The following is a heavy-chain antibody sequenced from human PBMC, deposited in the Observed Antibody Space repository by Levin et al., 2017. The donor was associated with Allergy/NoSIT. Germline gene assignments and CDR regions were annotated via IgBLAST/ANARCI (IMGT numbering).Heavy chain of an antibody. J-gene: IGHJ6*03. CDR2: IYYSGST. D-gene: IGHD3-10*01. CDR3: ARAYYYGSGSYYNSVVGYYYMDV. CDR1: GGSISSSSYY. V-gene: IGHV4-39*01. Sequence: SETLSLTCTVSGGSISSSSYYWGWIRQPPGKGLEWIGSIYYSGSTYYNPSLKSRVTISVDTSKNQFSLKLSSVTAADTAVYYCARAYYYGSGSYYNSVVGYYYMDVWGKGTTVTVSS.